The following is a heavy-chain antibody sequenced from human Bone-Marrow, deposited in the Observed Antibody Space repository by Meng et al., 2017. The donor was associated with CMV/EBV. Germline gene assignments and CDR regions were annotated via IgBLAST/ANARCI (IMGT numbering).Heavy chain of an antibody. CDR2: IYYSGST. D-gene: IGHD2-2*01. CDR3: ARGDCSSTSCYPYYGRDV. V-gene: IGHV4-61*01. J-gene: IGHJ6*02. Sequence: SETLSLTCTVSGGSVSSGSYYWSWIRQPPGKGLEWIGYIYYSGSTNYNPSLKSRVTISVDTSKNQFSLKLSSVTAADTAVYYCARGDCSSTSCYPYYGRDVWGQGTTVTVSS. CDR1: GGSVSSGSYY.